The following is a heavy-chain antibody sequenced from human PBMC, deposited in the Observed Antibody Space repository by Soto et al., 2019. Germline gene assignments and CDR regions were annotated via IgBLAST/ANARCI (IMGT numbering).Heavy chain of an antibody. D-gene: IGHD6-13*01. J-gene: IGHJ3*02. CDR3: AAEGIGNIAAAHPPFDI. Sequence: ASVKVSCKASGYTFTSYGISWVRQAPGQGLEWMGWISADNGNTNYAQKFQERVTITRDMSTSTAYMELKSLRSEDTAVYYCAAEGIGNIAAAHPPFDIWGQGTMVTVSS. V-gene: IGHV1-18*01. CDR1: GYTFTSYG. CDR2: ISADNGNT.